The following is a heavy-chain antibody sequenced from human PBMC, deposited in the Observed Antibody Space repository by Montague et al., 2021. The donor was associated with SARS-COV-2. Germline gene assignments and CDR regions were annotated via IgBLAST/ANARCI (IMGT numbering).Heavy chain of an antibody. V-gene: IGHV4-59*01. CDR1: GGSISHYY. CDR2: IYSSGGT. Sequence: SETLSLTCAVSGGSISHYYWCWIRQPPGKGLEWIGYIYSSGGTNYNPSLKSRVTLSLDAAKTHFSLRLSSVTAADTAVYYCARRTDILTGYYDYWGQGTLVTVSS. CDR3: ARRTDILTGYYDY. J-gene: IGHJ4*02. D-gene: IGHD3-9*01.